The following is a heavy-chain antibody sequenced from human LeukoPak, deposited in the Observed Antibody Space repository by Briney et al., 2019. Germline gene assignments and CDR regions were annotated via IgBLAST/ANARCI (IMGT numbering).Heavy chain of an antibody. CDR3: AKSQDDFWSGYPLFLDY. D-gene: IGHD3-3*01. CDR1: GFTFSSYA. CDR2: ISGSGGST. J-gene: IGHJ4*02. V-gene: IGHV3-23*01. Sequence: PGGSLRLSCAASGFTFSSYAMSWVRQALGKGLEWVSAISGSGGSTYYADAVKGRFTISRDNSKNTLYLQMNSLRAEDTAVYYCAKSQDDFWSGYPLFLDYWGQGTLVTVSS.